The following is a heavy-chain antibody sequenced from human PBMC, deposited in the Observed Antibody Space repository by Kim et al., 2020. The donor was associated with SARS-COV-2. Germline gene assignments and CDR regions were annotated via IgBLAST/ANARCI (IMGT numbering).Heavy chain of an antibody. CDR2: VKWDGKTT. V-gene: IGHV3-48*02. D-gene: IGHD7-27*01. CDR1: GFVFVNHA. Sequence: GGSLRLSCAASGFVFVNHAMNWVRQAPGKGLEWLSHVKWDGKTTYYADSVKGRFTISRDNAKNSLHLQMNSLTDEDTAVYYCARDANWASDYWGQGTLVTVSS. CDR3: ARDANWASDY. J-gene: IGHJ4*02.